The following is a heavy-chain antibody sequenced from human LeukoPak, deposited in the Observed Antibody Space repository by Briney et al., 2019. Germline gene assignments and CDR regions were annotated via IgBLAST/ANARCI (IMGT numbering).Heavy chain of an antibody. CDR2: IKQDGSEK. CDR3: VAGRGWLPDY. CDR1: GFTFSDYW. D-gene: IGHD5-12*01. J-gene: IGHJ4*02. Sequence: GGSLRLSGAASGFTFSDYWMNWVRQAPGKGLEWVAIIKQDGSEKLYVDSVKGRFTNSRDNAKNSLYLQMNSLRVDDMAVYYCVAGRGWLPDYWGQGTLVTVSS. V-gene: IGHV3-7*03.